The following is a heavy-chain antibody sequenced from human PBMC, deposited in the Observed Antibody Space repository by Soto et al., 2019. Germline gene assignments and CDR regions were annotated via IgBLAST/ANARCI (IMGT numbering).Heavy chain of an antibody. V-gene: IGHV3-20*04. CDR1: GFMFDDFG. CDR2: ITWNSGST. D-gene: IGHD6-19*01. CDR3: ARDGGVAVAVDAFDI. Sequence: EVQLVESGGGVVRPGGSLRLSCAASGFMFDDFGMSWVRQAPGKGLEWVSGITWNSGSTGYADSVKGRFTISRDNAKNSLCLQMDSLRAEDTAFYYCARDGGVAVAVDAFDIWGQGTMVTVSS. J-gene: IGHJ3*02.